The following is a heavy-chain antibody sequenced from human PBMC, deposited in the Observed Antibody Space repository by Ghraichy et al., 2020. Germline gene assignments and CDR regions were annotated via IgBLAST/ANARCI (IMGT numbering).Heavy chain of an antibody. J-gene: IGHJ4*02. CDR1: GGSFSGYY. CDR3: ARGGAVAGTQLQQGSGFYYFDY. Sequence: SETLSLTCAVYGGSFSGYYWSWIRQPPGKGLEWIGEINHSGSTNYNPSLKSRVTISLDTSKNQFSLKLSSVTAADTAVYYCARGGAVAGTQLQQGSGFYYFDYWGQGTLVTVSS. D-gene: IGHD6-19*01. V-gene: IGHV4-34*01. CDR2: INHSGST.